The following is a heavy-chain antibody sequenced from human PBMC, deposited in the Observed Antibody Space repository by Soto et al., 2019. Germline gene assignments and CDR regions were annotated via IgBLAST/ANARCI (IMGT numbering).Heavy chain of an antibody. CDR1: GGSISSGGYY. V-gene: IGHV4-31*03. CDR2: IYYSGST. J-gene: IGHJ4*02. D-gene: IGHD3-9*01. CDR3: ARVGRSVRYFDWATY. Sequence: QVQLQESGPGLVKPSQTLSLTCTVSGGSISSGGYYWSWIRQHPGKGLEWIGYIYYSGSTYYNPSLKSRVTISVDTSKNQCSLKLSSVTAADTAVYYCARVGRSVRYFDWATYWGQGTLVTVSS.